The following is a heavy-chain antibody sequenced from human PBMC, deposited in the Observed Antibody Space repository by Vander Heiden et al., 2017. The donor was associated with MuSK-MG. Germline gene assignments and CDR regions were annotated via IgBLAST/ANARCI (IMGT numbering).Heavy chain of an antibody. D-gene: IGHD3-22*01. CDR1: GVSISSRSYY. V-gene: IGHV4-39*01. CDR3: ARRSPYDSSGKVYYFDY. Sequence: QLQLQESGPGLVKPSETLSLTCPVSGVSISSRSYYWGWIRQPPGKGLEWIGSVHYTGTTYYNPSLKRRVTISLDTSKNQLSLKMTSVTAAETAVYYCARRSPYDSSGKVYYFDYWGQGTMVTVSS. CDR2: VHYTGTT. J-gene: IGHJ4*02.